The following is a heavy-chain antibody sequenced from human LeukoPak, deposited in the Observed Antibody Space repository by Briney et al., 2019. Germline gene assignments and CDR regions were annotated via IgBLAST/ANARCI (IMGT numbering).Heavy chain of an antibody. CDR1: GYTLTELS. Sequence: ASVKVSCKVSGYTLTELSMHWVRQAPGKGLEWMGGFDPEDGETIYAQKFQGRVTMTEDTSTDTAYMELSSLRSEDTALYYCATDRERDYDYVWGSYRRWGQGTLVTVSS. J-gene: IGHJ4*02. D-gene: IGHD3-16*02. V-gene: IGHV1-24*01. CDR2: FDPEDGET. CDR3: ATDRERDYDYVWGSYRR.